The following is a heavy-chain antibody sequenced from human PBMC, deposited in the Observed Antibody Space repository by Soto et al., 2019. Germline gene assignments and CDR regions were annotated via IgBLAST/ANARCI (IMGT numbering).Heavy chain of an antibody. D-gene: IGHD5-12*01. CDR3: ASAIGGWLQLSD. CDR2: INPNSGGT. V-gene: IGHV1-2*04. Sequence: QVQLVQSGAEVKKPGASVKVSCKATGYTFTGYYMHWVRQAPGQGLEWMGSINPNSGGTNYAQKFQGWLTRTSDTSISTAYMEPSRLRSDDTAVYYCASAIGGWLQLSDWGQGTLVTVSS. J-gene: IGHJ4*02. CDR1: GYTFTGYY.